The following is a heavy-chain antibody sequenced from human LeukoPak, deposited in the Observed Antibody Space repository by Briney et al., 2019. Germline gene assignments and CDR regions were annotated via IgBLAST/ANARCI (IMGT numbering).Heavy chain of an antibody. CDR2: INAGNGNT. CDR3: ARAYYHDSSDYYFPLDY. D-gene: IGHD3-22*01. J-gene: IGHJ4*02. Sequence: ASVKVSCKASGYTFTSYAMHWVRQAPGQRLEWMGWINAGNGNTKYSQEFQGRVTMTRDTSTSTVYMELSSLRSEDTAVYYCARAYYHDSSDYYFPLDYWGQGTLVTVSS. V-gene: IGHV1-3*03. CDR1: GYTFTSYA.